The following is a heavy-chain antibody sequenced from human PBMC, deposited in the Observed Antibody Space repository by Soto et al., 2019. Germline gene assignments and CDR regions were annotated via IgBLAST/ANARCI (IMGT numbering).Heavy chain of an antibody. Sequence: QVQLQESGPGLVKPSETLSLTCTVSGASVNSGSFHWSWIRQPPGRGLEWIGQIQSDGGTNRNSALKSRVTLPVDTSKNQFSLKLNSVTAADTAMYFCAVYLPGAGGDGDWGQGTLVTVSS. CDR1: GASVNSGSFH. J-gene: IGHJ4*02. D-gene: IGHD6-19*01. V-gene: IGHV4-61*01. CDR3: AVYLPGAGGDGD. CDR2: IQSDGGT.